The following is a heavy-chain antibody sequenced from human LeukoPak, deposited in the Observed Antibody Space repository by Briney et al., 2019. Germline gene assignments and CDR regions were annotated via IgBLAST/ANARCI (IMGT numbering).Heavy chain of an antibody. D-gene: IGHD6-13*01. CDR2: ISPSSTYI. J-gene: IGHJ1*01. CDR1: GFTFSSYS. V-gene: IGHV3-21*01. Sequence: GGSLRLSCAASGFTFSSYSMNWVRQAPGKGLQWVSSISPSSTYIYYADSLKGRFTISRDNAKNSVYLQMNSLRADDTAVYYCARDYSSSGDCWGQGTLVTVSS. CDR3: ARDYSSSGDC.